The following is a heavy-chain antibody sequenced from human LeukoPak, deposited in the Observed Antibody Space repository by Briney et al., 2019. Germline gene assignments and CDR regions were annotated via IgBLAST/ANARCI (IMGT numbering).Heavy chain of an antibody. D-gene: IGHD1-26*01. Sequence: GGSLRLSCAASGFTVTGNDMNWVRQAPGKGREWVSLIYAGGGGSAYYADSVRGRFTGSRDDSKNTLDLQMNSLKPDDTAIYYCLRQGVGSPPRWGQGTLVTVSS. V-gene: IGHV3-53*05. CDR3: LRQGVGSPPR. J-gene: IGHJ4*02. CDR2: IYAGGGGSA. CDR1: GFTVTGND.